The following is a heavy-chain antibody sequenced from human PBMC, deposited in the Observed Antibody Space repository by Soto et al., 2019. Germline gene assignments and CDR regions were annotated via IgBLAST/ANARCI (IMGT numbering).Heavy chain of an antibody. CDR3: ARDPGYSYGNT. CDR2: ISSSSSYI. D-gene: IGHD5-18*01. CDR1: GFXFSSYS. Sequence: GGSLXLSCAASGFXFSSYSMNWVRQAPGKGLEWVSSISSSSSYIYYADSVKGRFTISRDNAKNSLYLQMNSLRAEDTAVYYCARDPGYSYGNTWGQGTLVTVSS. V-gene: IGHV3-21*01. J-gene: IGHJ5*02.